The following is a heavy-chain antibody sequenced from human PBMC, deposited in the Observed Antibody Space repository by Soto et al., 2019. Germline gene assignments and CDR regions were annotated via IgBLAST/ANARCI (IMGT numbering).Heavy chain of an antibody. CDR2: INSDGSGT. J-gene: IGHJ6*02. CDR1: GFTFSNYW. D-gene: IGHD4-17*01. V-gene: IGHV3-74*01. Sequence: GGSLRLSCGASGFTFSNYWMHWVRQAPGRGLVWVSRINSDGSGTSYADPVKGRFTISRDNAKNTLYLQMNSLRAEDTAVYYCARSTVTTWGYYYYGMDVWGQGTTVTVSS. CDR3: ARSTVTTWGYYYYGMDV.